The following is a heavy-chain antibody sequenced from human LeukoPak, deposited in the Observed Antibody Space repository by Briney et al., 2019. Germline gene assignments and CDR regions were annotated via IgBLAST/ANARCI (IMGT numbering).Heavy chain of an antibody. Sequence: SETLSLTCTVSGGSISSYYWSWIRQPPGKGLEWIGYIYYSGSTNYNPSLKSRVTISVDTSKNQFSLKLSSVTAADTAVYYCARIREIDGSYYFDYWGQGTLVTVSS. V-gene: IGHV4-59*01. CDR3: ARIREIDGSYYFDY. CDR1: GGSISSYY. D-gene: IGHD1-26*01. J-gene: IGHJ4*02. CDR2: IYYSGST.